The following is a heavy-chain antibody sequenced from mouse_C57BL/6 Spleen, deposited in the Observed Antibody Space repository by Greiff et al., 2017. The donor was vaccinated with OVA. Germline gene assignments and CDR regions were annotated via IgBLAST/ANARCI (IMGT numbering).Heavy chain of an antibody. V-gene: IGHV6-6*01. J-gene: IGHJ3*01. D-gene: IGHD2-2*01. CDR3: TRPYGYDAWFAY. CDR1: GFTFSDAW. CDR2: IRNKANNHAT. Sequence: EVKVVESGGGLVQPGGSMKLSCAASGFTFSDAWMDWVRQSPEKGLEWVAEIRNKANNHATYYAESVKGRFTISRDDSKSSVYLQMNSLRAEDTGIYYCTRPYGYDAWFAYGGQGTLVTVSA.